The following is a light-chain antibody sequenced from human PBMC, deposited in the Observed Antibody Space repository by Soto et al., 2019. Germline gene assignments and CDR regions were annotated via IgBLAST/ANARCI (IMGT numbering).Light chain of an antibody. CDR2: LND. CDR3: AAWDDSLNAL. Sequence: QSVLTQPPPLSATPGQRVNISCSGSFSNIGDNAVNWYQQLPGAAPKLLIYLNDQRPSGVPDRFSGSKSGTSAFLAISGLQSEDEADYYCAAWDDSLNALFGTGTKGTVL. CDR1: FSNIGDNA. J-gene: IGLJ1*01. V-gene: IGLV1-44*01.